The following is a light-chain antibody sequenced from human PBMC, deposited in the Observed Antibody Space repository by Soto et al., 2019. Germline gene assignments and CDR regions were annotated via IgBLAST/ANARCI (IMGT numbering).Light chain of an antibody. CDR2: AAS. CDR1: QTISTY. V-gene: IGKV1-39*01. J-gene: IGKJ2*01. CDR3: QQSHHIPYI. Sequence: DIKMTQSPSSLSASVGDRVTITCRASQTISTYLNWYQQKPGKAPKLLIYAASSLQSGVPSRFSGSGSGTDFTLTISSLQLEDFAIYYCQQSHHIPYIFGQGTKLEI.